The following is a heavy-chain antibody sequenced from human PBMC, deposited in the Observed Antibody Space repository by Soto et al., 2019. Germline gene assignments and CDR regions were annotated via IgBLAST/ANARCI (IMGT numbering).Heavy chain of an antibody. CDR1: GFSFSSHA. Sequence: QVQLVESGGGVVQPGMSLRLSCATSGFSFSSHAMHWVRQAPGKGLEWVAQIWYDGSNRYYADSMRGRFTISRDFFKNTAFLQMDSLRAEYSAVYYCARDVKNLAPYAFDMLGQGTLVTVSS. J-gene: IGHJ3*02. CDR3: ARDVKNLAPYAFDM. CDR2: IWYDGSNR. V-gene: IGHV3-33*01.